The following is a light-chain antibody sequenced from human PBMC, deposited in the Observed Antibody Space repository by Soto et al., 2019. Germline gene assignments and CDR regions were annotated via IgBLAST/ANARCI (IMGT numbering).Light chain of an antibody. CDR1: NIGSKS. CDR3: QVWDSSSDHPA. V-gene: IGLV3-21*04. CDR2: YDS. Sequence: SYELTQPPSVSVAPGKTARISCGGSNIGSKSVHWSQQKPGQAPVLLMFYDSDRPSGIPERFSGSNSGNTATLTISRVEAGVEADYYCQVWDSSSDHPAIGGGTKLTVL. J-gene: IGLJ2*01.